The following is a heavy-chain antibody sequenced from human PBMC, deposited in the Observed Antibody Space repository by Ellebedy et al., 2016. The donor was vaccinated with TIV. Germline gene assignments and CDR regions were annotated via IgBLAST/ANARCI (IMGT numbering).Heavy chain of an antibody. Sequence: GESLKISXAASGFTFSSYAMSWVRQAPGKGLEWVSAISGSGGSTYYADSVKGRFTIFRDNSKNTLYLQMKRLRAEDTAVYYCAKDFSVAAGTVNWFNPWGQGTLVTVSS. CDR3: AKDFSVAAGTVNWFNP. V-gene: IGHV3-23*01. J-gene: IGHJ5*02. CDR2: ISGSGGST. CDR1: GFTFSSYA. D-gene: IGHD6-13*01.